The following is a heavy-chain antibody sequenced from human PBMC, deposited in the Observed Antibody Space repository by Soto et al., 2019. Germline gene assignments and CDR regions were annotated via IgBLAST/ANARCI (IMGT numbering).Heavy chain of an antibody. Sequence: QVQLVQSGAEVKKPGASVKVSCKTSGYNFISSEISWVRQAPGQGLELMGWMNPHTGETDATRKFQGRLTMTRNTSINTDYLELSSLTSEDTAVYYCAKKHSGSSLAYWGQGSLVTVSS. D-gene: IGHD6-6*01. CDR1: GYNFISSE. J-gene: IGHJ4*02. V-gene: IGHV1-8*02. CDR3: AKKHSGSSLAY. CDR2: MNPHTGET.